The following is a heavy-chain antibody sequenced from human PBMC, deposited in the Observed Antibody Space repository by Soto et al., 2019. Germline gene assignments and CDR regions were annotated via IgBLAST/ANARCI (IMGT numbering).Heavy chain of an antibody. CDR1: GFIFRIYD. CDR2: ISPTGGTT. Sequence: PGGSLRLSCATSGFIFRIYDMSWVRQAPGKGLEWVSGISPTGGTTYYADSVKGRFTISRDNSGHTLFLTLKSLRVDDTAIYYCAKLAPELRTSPRYFDSWGQGALVTVAS. V-gene: IGHV3-23*01. CDR3: AKLAPELRTSPRYFDS. J-gene: IGHJ4*03. D-gene: IGHD1-7*01.